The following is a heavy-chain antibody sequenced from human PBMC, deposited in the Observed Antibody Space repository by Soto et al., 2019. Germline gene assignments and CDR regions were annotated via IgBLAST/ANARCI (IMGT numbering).Heavy chain of an antibody. J-gene: IGHJ6*02. CDR2: INPSGGST. CDR3: AMGGDYGDHIFYYGMDV. Sequence: QVQLVQSGAEVKKPGASVKVSCKASGYTFTSYYMHWVRQAPGQGLEWMGIINPSGGSTSYAQKFQGRVTMTRETSTSTVYMELSSLRSEDTAVYYCAMGGDYGDHIFYYGMDVWGQGTTVTVSS. CDR1: GYTFTSYY. D-gene: IGHD4-17*01. V-gene: IGHV1-46*01.